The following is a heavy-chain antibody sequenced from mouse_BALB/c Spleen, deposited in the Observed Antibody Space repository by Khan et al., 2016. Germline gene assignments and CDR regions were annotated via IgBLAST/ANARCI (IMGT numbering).Heavy chain of an antibody. J-gene: IGHJ1*01. CDR1: GYTFTNYG. CDR2: INTYTEEP. D-gene: IGHD4-1*01. CDR3: ATGTDWDCDV. V-gene: IGHV9-3-1*01. Sequence: QIQLVQSGPELKKPGETVKISCKASGYTFTNYGMNWVKQAPGKGLKWMGWINTYTEEPTFADDFKGRFAFSLETSANTAYLQINNLTKEETATDFGATGTDWDCDVWAAGTTVTVSS.